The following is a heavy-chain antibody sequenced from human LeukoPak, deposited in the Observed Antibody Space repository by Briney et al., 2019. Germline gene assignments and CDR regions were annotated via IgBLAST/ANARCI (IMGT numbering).Heavy chain of an antibody. D-gene: IGHD5-18*01. CDR3: ATVGYGYNYFDY. CDR2: FDPEDGET. CDR1: GYTLTELS. V-gene: IGHV1-24*01. J-gene: IGHJ4*02. Sequence: GASVKVSCKVSGYTLTELSMHWVRQAPGKGLEWMGGFDPEDGETIYAQKFQGRVTMTEDTSTDTAYMKMSSVRAEDTAVYYCATVGYGYNYFDYWGQGTLVTVSS.